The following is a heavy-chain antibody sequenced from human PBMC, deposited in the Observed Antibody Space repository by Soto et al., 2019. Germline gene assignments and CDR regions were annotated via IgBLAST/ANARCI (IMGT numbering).Heavy chain of an antibody. CDR2: IYYSGST. Sequence: LSLTCTVSGGSISSGGYYWSWIRQHPGKGLEWIGYIYYSGSTYYNPSLKSRVTISVDTSKNQFSLKLSSVTAADTAVYYCARGDYDFWSGYYYYYYGMDVWGQGTTVTVS. J-gene: IGHJ6*02. D-gene: IGHD3-3*01. CDR1: GGSISSGGYY. CDR3: ARGDYDFWSGYYYYYYGMDV. V-gene: IGHV4-31*03.